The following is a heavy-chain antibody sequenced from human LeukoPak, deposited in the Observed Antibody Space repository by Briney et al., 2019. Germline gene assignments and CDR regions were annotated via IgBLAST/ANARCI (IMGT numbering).Heavy chain of an antibody. J-gene: IGHJ6*02. V-gene: IGHV4-61*01. CDR1: GGSFSSGSYY. CDR3: ARINDFWGGPTLDV. D-gene: IGHD3-3*01. Sequence: PSETLSLTCTVSGGSFSSGSYYWSWIRQPPGKGLEWIGYIYYSGSTNYNSSLKSRVTISVDTSKNQFSLKLSSVTAADTAVYYCARINDFWGGPTLDVWGQGTTVTVSS. CDR2: IYYSGST.